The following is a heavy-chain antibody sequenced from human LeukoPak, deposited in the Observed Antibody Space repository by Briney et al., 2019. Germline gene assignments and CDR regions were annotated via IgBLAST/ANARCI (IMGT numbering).Heavy chain of an antibody. D-gene: IGHD6-19*01. CDR2: IYPGDSDT. Sequence: GESLKISRKCFGLSINNYWLAWVRQMPGKGLEWMGIIYPGDSDTRYSPSFQGQVTISADKSISTAYLQWGSLKASDTAMYYCARHVANSGCTMTFDFWGQGTPVTVSS. J-gene: IGHJ4*02. V-gene: IGHV5-51*01. CDR1: GLSINNYW. CDR3: ARHVANSGCTMTFDF.